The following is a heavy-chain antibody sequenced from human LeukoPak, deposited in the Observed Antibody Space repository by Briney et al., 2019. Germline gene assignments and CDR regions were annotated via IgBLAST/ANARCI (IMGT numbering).Heavy chain of an antibody. J-gene: IGHJ4*02. CDR1: GFTFSDYY. CDR2: ISSSGSTI. D-gene: IGHD6-19*01. CDR3: ARDPGSHNSSGWYDY. Sequence: GGSLRLSCAASGFTFSDYYMTWIRQAPGKGLEWVSYISSSGSTIYYADSVKGRFTISRDNAKNSLYLQMNSLRAEDTAVYYCARDPGSHNSSGWYDYWGQGTLVTVSS. V-gene: IGHV3-11*01.